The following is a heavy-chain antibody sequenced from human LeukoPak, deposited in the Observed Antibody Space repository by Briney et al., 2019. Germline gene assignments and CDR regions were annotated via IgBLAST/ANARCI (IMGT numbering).Heavy chain of an antibody. CDR3: AREPRPQYYDFWSGSIPYFDY. Sequence: GGSLRLSCAASGFTFSSYWMSWVRQAPGKGLEWVANIKQDGSEKYYVDSVMGRFTISRDNAKNSLYLQMNSLRAEDTAVYYCAREPRPQYYDFWSGSIPYFDYWGQGTLVTVSS. V-gene: IGHV3-7*01. CDR2: IKQDGSEK. J-gene: IGHJ4*02. D-gene: IGHD3-3*01. CDR1: GFTFSSYW.